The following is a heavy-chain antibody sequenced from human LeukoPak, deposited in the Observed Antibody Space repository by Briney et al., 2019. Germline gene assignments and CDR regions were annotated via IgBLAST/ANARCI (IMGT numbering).Heavy chain of an antibody. CDR2: FYYSGNT. D-gene: IGHD6-13*01. CDR1: GGSISSSSYY. V-gene: IGHV4-39*01. Sequence: SETLSLTCTVSGGSISSSSYYWGWIRQPPGKGLEWIGSFYYSGNTYYNPSLKSRVTISVDTSKNQFSLKLNSVTAADTAVYYCARPGYSSSWYGLYFDFWAREPWSPSPQ. CDR3: ARPGYSSSWYGLYFDF. J-gene: IGHJ4*02.